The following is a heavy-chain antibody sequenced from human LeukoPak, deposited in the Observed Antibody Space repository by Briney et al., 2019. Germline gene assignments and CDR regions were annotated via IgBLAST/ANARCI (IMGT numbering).Heavy chain of an antibody. CDR1: GYTFIGY. CDR3: ARQYTSIWLGWLDP. Sequence: ASVKVSCKASGYTFIGYLHWVRQAPGQGLEWMGWINPNTGGTNYAQKFQGWVTMTRDTSISTAYMELSRLRSDGTAVYYCARQYTSIWLGWLDPWGQGTLVTVSS. V-gene: IGHV1-2*04. CDR2: INPNTGGT. J-gene: IGHJ5*02. D-gene: IGHD6-13*01.